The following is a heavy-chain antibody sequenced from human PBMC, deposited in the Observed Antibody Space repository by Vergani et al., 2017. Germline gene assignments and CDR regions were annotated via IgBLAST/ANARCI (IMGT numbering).Heavy chain of an antibody. D-gene: IGHD3-10*01. CDR3: ARGLSLYYYGSGSYYSGNWFDP. Sequence: QVQLQESGPGLVKPSETLSLTCTVSGGSVSNTFYYWGWIRQTPGKGLEWIGSIYYSGSTYYNPSLESRVTMSVDTSKNQFSLKLSSVTAADTAVYYCARGLSLYYYGSGSYYSGNWFDPWGQGTLVTVSS. CDR1: GGSVSNTFYY. CDR2: IYYSGST. V-gene: IGHV4-39*07. J-gene: IGHJ5*02.